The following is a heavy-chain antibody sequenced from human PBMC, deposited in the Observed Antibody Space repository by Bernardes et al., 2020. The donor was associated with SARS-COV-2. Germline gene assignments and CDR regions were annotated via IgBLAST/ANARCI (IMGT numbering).Heavy chain of an antibody. Sequence: WSLRLSCAASGFTFSSYGMHWVRQAPGKGLEWVAVIWYDGSNKYYADSVKGRFTISRDNSKNTLYLQMNSLRAEDTAVYYCARLDYYYGMDVWGQGTTVTVSS. CDR2: IWYDGSNK. CDR3: ARLDYYYGMDV. J-gene: IGHJ6*02. CDR1: GFTFSSYG. V-gene: IGHV3-33*01.